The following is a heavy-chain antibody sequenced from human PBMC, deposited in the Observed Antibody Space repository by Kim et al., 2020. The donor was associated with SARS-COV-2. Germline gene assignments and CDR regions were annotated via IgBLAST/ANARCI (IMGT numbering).Heavy chain of an antibody. D-gene: IGHD6-13*01. J-gene: IGHJ4*02. CDR3: VRGRAGQLVRYFDY. Sequence: ANSVKGRFTISRDNSKNTVHLQMGSLRAEDMAVYYCVRGRAGQLVRYFDYWGQGTLVTVSS. V-gene: IGHV3-64*01.